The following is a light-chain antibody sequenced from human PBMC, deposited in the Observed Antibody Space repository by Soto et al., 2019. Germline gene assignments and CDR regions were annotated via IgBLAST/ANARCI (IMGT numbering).Light chain of an antibody. Sequence: QSVLTQPPSVSGAPGQRVTISCTGSSSNIGAGYDVYWYQQLPGTAPKLLIYGNSKRPSGVPDRFSGSKSGTSASXAITGLQAEDEADYYCQSWDSSLSTVVFGGGTQLTVL. CDR3: QSWDSSLSTVV. V-gene: IGLV1-40*01. J-gene: IGLJ2*01. CDR2: GNS. CDR1: SSNIGAGYD.